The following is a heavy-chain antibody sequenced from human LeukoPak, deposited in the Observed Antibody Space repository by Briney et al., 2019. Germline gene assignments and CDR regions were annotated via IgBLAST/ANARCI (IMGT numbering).Heavy chain of an antibody. CDR2: IYYSGST. D-gene: IGHD4-17*01. Sequence: SETLSLTCTVSGGSISSSSYYWGWIRQPPGRGLEWIGSIYYSGSTNYNPSLKSRVSISVDTSKNQFSLKLSSVTAADTAVYYCARTGSTVTMLYPFDHWGQGTLVTVSS. CDR1: GGSISSSSYY. V-gene: IGHV4-39*07. CDR3: ARTGSTVTMLYPFDH. J-gene: IGHJ4*02.